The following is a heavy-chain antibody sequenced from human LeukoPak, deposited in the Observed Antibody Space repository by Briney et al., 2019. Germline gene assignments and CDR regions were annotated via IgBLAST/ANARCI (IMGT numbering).Heavy chain of an antibody. J-gene: IGHJ6*02. Sequence: ASVKVSCKASGYTFTSYGISWVRQAPGQGLEWMGWISAYNGNTNYAQKLQGRVTMTTDTSTSTAYMELRSLRSDDTAVYYCARGITMPRPGPYYYYGMDVWGQGTTVTVSS. CDR1: GYTFTSYG. CDR2: ISAYNGNT. CDR3: ARGITMPRPGPYYYYGMDV. D-gene: IGHD3-10*01. V-gene: IGHV1-18*01.